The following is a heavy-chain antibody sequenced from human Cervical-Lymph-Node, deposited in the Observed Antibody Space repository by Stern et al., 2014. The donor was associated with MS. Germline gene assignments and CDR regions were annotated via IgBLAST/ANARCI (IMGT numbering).Heavy chain of an antibody. CDR3: ATLDY. CDR1: GFSFRNFS. J-gene: IGHJ4*02. V-gene: IGHV3-48*02. CDR2: ITRGGTP. Sequence: EVQLLESGGDLVQPGGSLRLSCAASGFSFRNFSINWVRQAPGKGLEWISSITRGGTPSYADSVQGRFTISRDNAKNSLYLHMNNLREEDTAVYHCATLDYWGQGTLVTVSS.